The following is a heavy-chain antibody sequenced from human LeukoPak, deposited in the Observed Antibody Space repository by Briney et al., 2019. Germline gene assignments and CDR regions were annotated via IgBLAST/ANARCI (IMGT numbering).Heavy chain of an antibody. CDR2: ISAYGSST. D-gene: IGHD3-3*01. V-gene: IGHV3-23*01. CDR3: AKLQDYDFWSGSIDH. Sequence: GGSLRLSCAGSRFTFSSYALSWVRQAPGKGLEWVSAISAYGSSTYYADSVKGRFTISRDNAMNTLYLQLNSLRVEDTAAYYCAKLQDYDFWSGSIDHWGQGTLVTVSS. CDR1: RFTFSSYA. J-gene: IGHJ4*02.